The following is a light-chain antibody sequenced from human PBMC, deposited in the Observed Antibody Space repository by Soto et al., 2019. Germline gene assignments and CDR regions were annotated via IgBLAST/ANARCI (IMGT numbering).Light chain of an antibody. CDR1: QGIAHY. CDR3: QKYNSAPLT. V-gene: IGKV1-27*01. CDR2: ATS. Sequence: DVQMTQSPSSLSAFVGDRVTITCRASQGIAHYLAWFQQKPGKVPKLLIYATSTLQPGVPSRFSGSGSGTDFTLTISSLQPEDVGTYYCQKYNSAPLTFGGGTKVEIK. J-gene: IGKJ4*01.